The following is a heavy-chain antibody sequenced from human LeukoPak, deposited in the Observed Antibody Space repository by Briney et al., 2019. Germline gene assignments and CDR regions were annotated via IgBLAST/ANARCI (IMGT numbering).Heavy chain of an antibody. V-gene: IGHV3-33*08. CDR3: ARDSEGRGRNDY. CDR2: IWYDGSNK. D-gene: IGHD1-26*01. J-gene: IGHJ4*02. CDR1: GFTFSRHW. Sequence: GGSLRLSCAASGFTFSRHWMHWVRQAPGKGLEWVAVIWYDGSNKYYADSVKGRFTISRDNSKNTLYLQMNSLRAEDTAVYYCARDSEGRGRNDYWGQGTLVTVSS.